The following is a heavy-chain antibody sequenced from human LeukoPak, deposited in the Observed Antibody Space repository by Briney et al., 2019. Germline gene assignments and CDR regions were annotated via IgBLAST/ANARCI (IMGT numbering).Heavy chain of an antibody. CDR1: GGSISSGSYY. J-gene: IGHJ3*02. Sequence: SETLSLTCTVSGGSISSGSYYWSWIRQPAGKGLEWIWRIYTSGSTNYNPSLKSRVTISVDTSKNQFSLKLSSVTAADTAVYYCARDDFGDSGAFDIWGQGTMVTVSS. CDR3: ARDDFGDSGAFDI. D-gene: IGHD3-3*01. CDR2: IYTSGST. V-gene: IGHV4-61*02.